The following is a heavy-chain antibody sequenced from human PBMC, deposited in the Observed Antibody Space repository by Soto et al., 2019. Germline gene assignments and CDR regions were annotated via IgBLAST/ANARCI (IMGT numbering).Heavy chain of an antibody. CDR2: IYYSGST. J-gene: IGHJ4*02. CDR1: GDSISSGDYY. D-gene: IGHD3-22*01. V-gene: IGHV4-30-4*01. Sequence: QVQLQESGPGLVKPSQTLSLTCTVSGDSISSGDYYWSWIRQPPGKGLEWIGYIYYSGSTYYNPSLKSRVTISVDTSKDQFSLKLSSVTAADTAVYYCARLSRQYYDSSGYEFDYWGQGTLVTDSS. CDR3: ARLSRQYYDSSGYEFDY.